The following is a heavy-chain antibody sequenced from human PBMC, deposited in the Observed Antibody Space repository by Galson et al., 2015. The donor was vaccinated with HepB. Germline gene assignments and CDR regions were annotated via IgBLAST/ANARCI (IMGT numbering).Heavy chain of an antibody. Sequence: SVTVSCKASGSTFTGYYMHWVRQAPGQGLEWMGRINPNSGGTNYAQKFQGRVTMTRDTSISTAYMELSRLRSDDTVVYYCARGEKNPSWFDPWGQGTLVTVSS. J-gene: IGHJ5*02. V-gene: IGHV1-2*05. CDR1: GSTFTGYY. CDR3: ARGEKNPSWFDP. CDR2: INPNSGGT. D-gene: IGHD1-14*01.